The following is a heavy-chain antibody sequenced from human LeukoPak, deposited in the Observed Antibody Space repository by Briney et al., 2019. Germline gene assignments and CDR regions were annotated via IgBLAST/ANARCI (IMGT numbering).Heavy chain of an antibody. CDR1: GFTFSSYA. J-gene: IGHJ3*02. V-gene: IGHV3-30-3*01. CDR3: ARRSSDYDILTGYRSDAFDI. Sequence: GGSLRLSCAASGFTFSSYAMHWVRQAPGKGLEWVAVISYDGSNKYYADSVKGRFTISRDNSKNTLYLQMNSLGAEDTAVYYCARRSSDYDILTGYRSDAFDIWGQGTMVTVSS. D-gene: IGHD3-9*01. CDR2: ISYDGSNK.